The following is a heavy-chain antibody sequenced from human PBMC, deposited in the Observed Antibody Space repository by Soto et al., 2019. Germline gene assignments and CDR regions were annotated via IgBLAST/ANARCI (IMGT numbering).Heavy chain of an antibody. J-gene: IGHJ6*02. CDR3: ERGLYSSSSPQLGYYDGSNV. Sequence: SVKVSCKASGGTFSSYAISWVRQAPGQGLEWMGGIIPIFGTEKYGQKFQGRVMTTADKSGSTAYIEMRRLRSADQAVYFPERGLYSSSSPQLGYYDGSNVLGQGTTVTVS. D-gene: IGHD6-6*01. CDR2: IIPIFGTE. CDR1: GGTFSSYA. V-gene: IGHV1-69*06.